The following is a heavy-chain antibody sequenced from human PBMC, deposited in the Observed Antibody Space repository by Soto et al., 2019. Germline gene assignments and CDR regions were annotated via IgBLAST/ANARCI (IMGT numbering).Heavy chain of an antibody. CDR3: AGAVAGTNAGNNWFDP. J-gene: IGHJ5*02. CDR2: INPNSGGT. D-gene: IGHD6-19*01. CDR1: GYTFTGYY. V-gene: IGHV1-2*02. Sequence: ASVKVSCKASGYTFTGYYMHWVRQAPGQGLEWMGWINPNSGGTNYAQKFQGRVTMTRDTSISTAYMELSRLRSDDTAVYYCAGAVAGTNAGNNWFDPWGQGTLVTVSS.